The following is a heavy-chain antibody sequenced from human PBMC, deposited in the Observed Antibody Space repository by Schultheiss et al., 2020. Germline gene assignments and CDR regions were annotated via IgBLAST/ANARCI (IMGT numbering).Heavy chain of an antibody. V-gene: IGHV4-59*08. CDR2: IYYSGST. D-gene: IGHD3-22*01. Sequence: SQTLSLTCTVSGGSISSYYWSWIRQPPGKGLEWIGYIYYSGSTYYNPSIKSRVTISVDTSKNQFSLKLSSVTAADTAVYYCASWSYYYDAFDIWGQGTMVTVSS. CDR1: GGSISSYY. J-gene: IGHJ3*02. CDR3: ASWSYYYDAFDI.